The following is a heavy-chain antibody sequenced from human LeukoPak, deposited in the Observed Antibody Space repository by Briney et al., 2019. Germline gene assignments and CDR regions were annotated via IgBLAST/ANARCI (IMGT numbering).Heavy chain of an antibody. CDR3: ARSRHGGWDSFDY. V-gene: IGHV3-48*04. Sequence: GGSLRLSCAASGLTFSSYSMNWVRQAPGKGLEWVSHISSSGSTIYYADSVKGRFTISRDNAKNSLYLQMNSLRAEDTAVYYCARSRHGGWDSFDYWGQGTLVTVSS. CDR1: GLTFSSYS. J-gene: IGHJ4*02. CDR2: ISSSGSTI. D-gene: IGHD6-19*01.